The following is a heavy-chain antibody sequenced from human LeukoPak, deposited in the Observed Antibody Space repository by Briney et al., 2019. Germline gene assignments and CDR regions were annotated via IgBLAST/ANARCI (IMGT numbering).Heavy chain of an antibody. CDR3: ATLEAYYYDSSGSYYEGDWFDP. V-gene: IGHV4-38-2*02. CDR2: IYHTGST. Sequence: SETLSLTCTVSGYSISNGYYWGWIRQPPGKGLEWIGSIYHTGSTYYTPSLKSRVTISVDTSKNQFSLRLTSVTAADTAVYYCATLEAYYYDSSGSYYEGDWFDPWGQGTLVTVSS. J-gene: IGHJ5*02. CDR1: GYSISNGYY. D-gene: IGHD3-22*01.